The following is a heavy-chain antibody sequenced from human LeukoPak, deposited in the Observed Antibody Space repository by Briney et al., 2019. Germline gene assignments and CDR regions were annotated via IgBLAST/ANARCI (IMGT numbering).Heavy chain of an antibody. CDR3: ARGAPCSSSCPYYYYYGMDV. D-gene: IGHD6-13*01. CDR1: GYTFTSYG. CDR2: ISAYNGNT. J-gene: IGHJ6*02. Sequence: GASVKVSCKASGYTFTSYGISWVRQAPGQGLEWMGWISAYNGNTNYAQKLQGRVTMTTDTSTSTAYMELRSLRSDDTAVYYCARGAPCSSSCPYYYYYGMDVWGQGTTVTVSS. V-gene: IGHV1-18*01.